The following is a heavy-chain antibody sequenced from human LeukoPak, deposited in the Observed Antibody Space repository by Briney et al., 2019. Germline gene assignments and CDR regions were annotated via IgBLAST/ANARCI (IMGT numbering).Heavy chain of an antibody. CDR3: AELGITMIGGV. CDR2: ISSSGSTI. D-gene: IGHD3-10*02. Sequence: PGGSLRLSCAASGFTFISYEMNWVRQAPGRGLEWVSYISSSGSTIYYADSVKGRFTISRDNVKNSLYLQMNSLRAEDTAVYYCAELGITMIGGVWGKGTTVTISS. CDR1: GFTFISYE. V-gene: IGHV3-48*03. J-gene: IGHJ6*04.